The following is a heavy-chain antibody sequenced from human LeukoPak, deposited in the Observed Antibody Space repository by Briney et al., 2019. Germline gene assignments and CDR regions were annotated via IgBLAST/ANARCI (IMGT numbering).Heavy chain of an antibody. CDR3: ARARCSRTSCNTESDY. J-gene: IGHJ4*02. V-gene: IGHV3-74*01. D-gene: IGHD2-2*01. Sequence: PGGSLRLSCSASGFTLSPYWMHWVRQSPGKGLVWVSRITSDGSSTTYADSVKGLFTISRDNTKNTLNLQMNILRAEDTAVDYCARARCSRTSCNTESDYWGQGTLVTVSS. CDR2: ITSDGSST. CDR1: GFTLSPYW.